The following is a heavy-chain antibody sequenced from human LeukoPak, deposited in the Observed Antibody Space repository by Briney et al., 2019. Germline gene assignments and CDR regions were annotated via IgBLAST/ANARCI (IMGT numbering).Heavy chain of an antibody. Sequence: GESLKISCKGSGYSFTSYWIGWVRQMPGKGLEWMGIIYPGDSDTRYSPSFQGQVTISADKSISTAYLQWSSLKASDTATYYCATLTPSGAANMDVWGKGTTVTVSS. CDR3: ATLTPSGAANMDV. J-gene: IGHJ6*03. CDR2: IYPGDSDT. V-gene: IGHV5-51*01. CDR1: GYSFTSYW. D-gene: IGHD2-15*01.